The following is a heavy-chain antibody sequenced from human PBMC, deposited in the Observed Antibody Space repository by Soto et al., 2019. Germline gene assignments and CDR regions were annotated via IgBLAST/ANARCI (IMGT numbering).Heavy chain of an antibody. D-gene: IGHD3-22*01. CDR2: IYYSGST. V-gene: IGHV4-30-4*01. CDR1: GGSISSGDYY. J-gene: IGHJ4*02. CDR3: ARVRGGNTYYYDSSGYYYDY. Sequence: TLSLTRTVSGGSISSGDYYWSWIRQPPGKGLEWIGYIYYSGSTYYNPSLKSRVTISVDTSKNQFSLKLSSVTAADTAVYYCARVRGGNTYYYDSSGYYYDYWGQGTLVTVSS.